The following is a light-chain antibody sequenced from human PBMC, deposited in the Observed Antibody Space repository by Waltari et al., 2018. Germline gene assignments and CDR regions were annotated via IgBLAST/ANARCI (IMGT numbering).Light chain of an antibody. CDR3: QHYNNYPLT. Sequence: DIQMTQSPSTLSASVGDRVTITCRASQTISNWLAWSQQKPGKAPKVLIYKASSLESGVPSRFSGSGSGTEFTLTISSLQPDDFATYYCQHYNNYPLTFGGGTKVEIK. CDR1: QTISNW. CDR2: KAS. J-gene: IGKJ4*01. V-gene: IGKV1-5*03.